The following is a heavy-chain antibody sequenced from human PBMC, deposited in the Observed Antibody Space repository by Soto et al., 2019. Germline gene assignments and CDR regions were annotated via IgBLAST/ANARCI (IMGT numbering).Heavy chain of an antibody. V-gene: IGHV3-23*01. J-gene: IGHJ6*03. CDR2: ISGSGGST. CDR3: AKCLIYSYGYYRDYYYMDV. CDR1: GFTFSSYA. Sequence: GGSLRLSCAASGFTFSSYAMSWVRQAPGKGLEWVSAISGSGGSTYYADSVKGRFTISRDNSKNTLYLQMNSLRAEDTAVYYCAKCLIYSYGYYRDYYYMDVWGKGTTVTVSS. D-gene: IGHD5-18*01.